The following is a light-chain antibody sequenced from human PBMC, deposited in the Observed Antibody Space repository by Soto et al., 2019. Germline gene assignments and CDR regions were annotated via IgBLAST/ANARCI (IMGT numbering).Light chain of an antibody. CDR2: GSS. CDR3: HQRGDWPIT. J-gene: IGKJ5*01. Sequence: EIVLTQSPATLSLSPGERATLSCRASQSVSRFFAWYQQRPGQAPRLLIYGSSNRATGIPARFRGSGSGTLFTITISCLAPEDSAVSYCHQRGDWPITFGHGTRLEIK. CDR1: QSVSRF. V-gene: IGKV3-11*01.